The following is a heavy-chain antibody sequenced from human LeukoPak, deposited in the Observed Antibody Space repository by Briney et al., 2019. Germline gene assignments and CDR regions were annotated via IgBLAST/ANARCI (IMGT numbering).Heavy chain of an antibody. D-gene: IGHD3-22*01. CDR1: GDSLRSSDYY. CDR3: ARAVNYYDSSLNYYGMDV. CDR2: IYYSGTT. V-gene: IGHV4-39*07. Sequence: SETLSLTCTVSGDSLRSSDYYWGWIRLPPGKGLEWIGTIYYSGTTYYRLSLKSRVTISEDTSKNQFSLKLSSVTAADTAVYYCARAVNYYDSSLNYYGMDVWGQGTTVTVSS. J-gene: IGHJ6*02.